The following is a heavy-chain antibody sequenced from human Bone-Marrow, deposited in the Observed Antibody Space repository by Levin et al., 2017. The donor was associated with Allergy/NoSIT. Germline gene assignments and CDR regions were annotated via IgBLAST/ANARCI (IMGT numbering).Heavy chain of an antibody. J-gene: IGHJ4*02. CDR2: ISASTGNR. CDR3: ARVHGTLQWLPDY. Sequence: ASVKVSCRASGYSFTDYGITWVRQAPGQGPEWMGWISASTGNRDYIQKFQGRVTMTTDTSTNTAYMEMSLRSDDTAVYYCARVHGTLQWLPDYWGQGTQVTVSS. CDR1: GYSFTDYG. V-gene: IGHV1-18*01. D-gene: IGHD6-19*01.